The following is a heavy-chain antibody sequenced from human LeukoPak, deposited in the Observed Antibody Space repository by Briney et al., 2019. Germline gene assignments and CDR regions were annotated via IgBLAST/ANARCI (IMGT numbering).Heavy chain of an antibody. CDR3: ANFGNSYGFNY. J-gene: IGHJ4*02. V-gene: IGHV4-31*03. CDR2: IYNSGGT. CDR1: GDSISSGGYY. D-gene: IGHD5-18*01. Sequence: SETLSLTCTVSGDSISSGGYYWSWIRQHPGKGLEWIGYIYNSGGTYYNPSLKSRVTISVDTSKNQFSLKLSSVTAADTAVYYCANFGNSYGFNYWGQGTLVTVSS.